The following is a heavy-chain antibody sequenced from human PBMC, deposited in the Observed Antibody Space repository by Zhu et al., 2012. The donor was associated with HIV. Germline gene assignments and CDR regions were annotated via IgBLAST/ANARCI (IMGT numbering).Heavy chain of an antibody. CDR3: ARLYYYGSGRSTTFDY. CDR1: GFTFSSYW. V-gene: IGHV3-74*01. CDR2: SKSDGSSA. J-gene: IGHJ4*02. Sequence: AASGFTFSSYWIHWVRQVPGKGLVWVSRSKSDGSSASYADSVKGRFTISRDNAKNTLYLQMNSLRAEDTAVYYCARLYYYGSGRSTTFDYWGQGTLVTVSS. D-gene: IGHD3-10*01.